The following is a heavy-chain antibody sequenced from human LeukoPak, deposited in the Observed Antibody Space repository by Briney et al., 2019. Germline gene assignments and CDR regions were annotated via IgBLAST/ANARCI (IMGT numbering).Heavy chain of an antibody. V-gene: IGHV3-9*01. D-gene: IGHD2-15*01. CDR3: AKGYCSGGSCYPEAFDI. CDR2: ISWNSGSI. CDR1: GFTFTTSA. J-gene: IGHJ3*02. Sequence: GGSLRLSCAASGFTFTTSAMSWVRQAPGKGLEWVSGISWNSGSIGYADSVKGRFTISRDNAKNSLYLQMNSLRAEDTALYYCAKGYCSGGSCYPEAFDIWGQGTMVTVSS.